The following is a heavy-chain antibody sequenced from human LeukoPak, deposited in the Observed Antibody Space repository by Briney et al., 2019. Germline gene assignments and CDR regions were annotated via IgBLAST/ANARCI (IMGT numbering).Heavy chain of an antibody. CDR2: ISAYNGNT. CDR1: GYTFTSYG. V-gene: IGHV1-18*01. J-gene: IGHJ3*02. Sequence: ASVKVSCKASGYTFTSYGISWVRQAPGQGLEWMGWISAYNGNTNYAQKLQGRVTMTTDTSTSTAYMELRSLRSDDTAVYYCARAITMKPSGDRAFDIWGQGTMVTVSS. D-gene: IGHD3-22*01. CDR3: ARAITMKPSGDRAFDI.